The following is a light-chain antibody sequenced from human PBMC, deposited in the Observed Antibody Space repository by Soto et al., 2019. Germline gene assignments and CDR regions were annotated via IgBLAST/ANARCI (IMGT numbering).Light chain of an antibody. CDR2: RAS. Sequence: EIVMTQSPATLSLSPGERPTLSYRASQSISSNLAWYQQKLGQAPRLLIYRASTSATAVPARFTASGSGTEFTLSISSLQSDDFGVYYCQQYDTWPRTFGQGTKVDI. CDR1: QSISSN. J-gene: IGKJ1*01. CDR3: QQYDTWPRT. V-gene: IGKV3-15*01.